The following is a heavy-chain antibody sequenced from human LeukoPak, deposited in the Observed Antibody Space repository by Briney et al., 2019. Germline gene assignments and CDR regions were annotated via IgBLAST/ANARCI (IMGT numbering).Heavy chain of an antibody. J-gene: IGHJ4*02. V-gene: IGHV3-33*06. CDR2: IYYDGTNK. Sequence: GRSLRLSCAASGFTFSNYGIHWVRQAPGKGLEWVAVIYYDGTNKCYADSVKGRFSISRDNSKNTLYLQMDSLRAEDTAVYYCAKSTCSDGTCSLYYFDYWGQGTLVTVSS. D-gene: IGHD2-15*01. CDR1: GFTFSNYG. CDR3: AKSTCSDGTCSLYYFDY.